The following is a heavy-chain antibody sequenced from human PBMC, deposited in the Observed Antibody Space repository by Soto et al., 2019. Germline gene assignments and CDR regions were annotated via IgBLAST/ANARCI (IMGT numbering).Heavy chain of an antibody. CDR3: ARDLTGTTFGY. V-gene: IGHV3-30-3*01. D-gene: IGHD1-7*01. CDR1: GFTFSSYA. J-gene: IGHJ4*02. Sequence: QVQLVESGGGVVQPGRSLRLSCAASGFTFSSYAMHWVRQAPGKGLEWVAVISYDGSNKYYADSVKGRFTISRDNSKNSLYLQMNSLRAEDTAVYYCARDLTGTTFGYWGQGTLVTVSS. CDR2: ISYDGSNK.